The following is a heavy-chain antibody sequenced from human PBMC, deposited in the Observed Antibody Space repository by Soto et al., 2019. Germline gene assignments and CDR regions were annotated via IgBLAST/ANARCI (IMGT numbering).Heavy chain of an antibody. D-gene: IGHD3-3*01. J-gene: IGHJ5*02. CDR1: GYTFTGYY. V-gene: IGHV1-2*02. CDR2: INPNSGGT. Sequence: ASVKVSCKASGYTFTGYYMHWVRQAPGQGLEWMGWINPNSGGTNYAQKFQGRVTMTRDTSISTAYMELSRLRSDDTAVYYCARGYYDFWSGYYRGVWFDPWGQGTLVTVSS. CDR3: ARGYYDFWSGYYRGVWFDP.